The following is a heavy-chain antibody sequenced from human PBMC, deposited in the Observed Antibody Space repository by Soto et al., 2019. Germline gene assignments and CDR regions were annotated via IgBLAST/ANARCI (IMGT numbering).Heavy chain of an antibody. CDR1: GYTFTSYA. CDR3: ASQIAVAGSVY. CDR2: INAGNGKT. Sequence: ASVKVSCKASGYTFTSYAMHWVRQAPGQRLEWMGWINAGNGKTKYSQKFQGRVTITRDTSASTAYMELSSLRSEDTAVYYCASQIAVAGSVYWGQGTLVTVSS. V-gene: IGHV1-3*01. J-gene: IGHJ4*02. D-gene: IGHD6-19*01.